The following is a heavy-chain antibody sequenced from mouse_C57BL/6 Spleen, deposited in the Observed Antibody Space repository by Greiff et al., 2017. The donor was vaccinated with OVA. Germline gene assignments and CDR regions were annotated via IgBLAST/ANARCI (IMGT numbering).Heavy chain of an antibody. CDR1: GFTFSDYG. Sequence: EVKLVESGGGLVKPGGSLKLSCAASGFTFSDYGMHWVRQAPEKGLEWVAYISSGSSTIYYADKVKGRFTISRDNAKNTLFLQMTSLRSEDTAMYYCARGDVRYFDYWGKGTTLTVSS. D-gene: IGHD3-3*01. J-gene: IGHJ2*01. CDR3: ARGDVRYFDY. V-gene: IGHV5-17*01. CDR2: ISSGSSTI.